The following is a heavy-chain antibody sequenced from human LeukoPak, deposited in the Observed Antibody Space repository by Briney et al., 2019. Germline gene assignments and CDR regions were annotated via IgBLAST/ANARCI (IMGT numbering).Heavy chain of an antibody. V-gene: IGHV3-20*04. CDR2: INWNGGRT. CDR1: GFTFDDHG. D-gene: IGHD6-19*01. CDR3: ARMAGAGYYFYMDV. J-gene: IGHJ6*03. Sequence: PGGSLRLSCAASGFTFDDHGISWVRQAPGKGLEWVSGINWNGGRTGYADSVKGRFTISRDNAKNFLYLQMNSLRAEDTALYYCARMAGAGYYFYMDVWGKGTTVTVSS.